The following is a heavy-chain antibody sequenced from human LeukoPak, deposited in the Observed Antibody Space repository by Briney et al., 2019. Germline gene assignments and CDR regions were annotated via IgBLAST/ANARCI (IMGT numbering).Heavy chain of an antibody. J-gene: IGHJ4*02. CDR1: GYTFTSYY. D-gene: IGHD3-22*01. Sequence: ASVKVSCKASGYTFTSYYMHWVRQAPGQGLEWMGIINPSGGSTSYAQKFQGRVTMTRDMSTSTDYMDLSSLKASDTAMYYCARHSGYYDSSGYRLPLTPDYWGQGTLVTVSS. CDR3: ARHSGYYDSSGYRLPLTPDY. V-gene: IGHV1-46*01. CDR2: INPSGGST.